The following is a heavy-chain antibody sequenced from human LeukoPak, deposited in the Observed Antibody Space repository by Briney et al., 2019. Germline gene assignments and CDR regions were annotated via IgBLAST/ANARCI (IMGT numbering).Heavy chain of an antibody. CDR3: ARVVGSIWFGEFRFDP. J-gene: IGHJ5*02. CDR1: GFTFSSYS. CDR2: ISSSSSYI. Sequence: GGSLRLSCAASGFTFSSYSMNWVRQAPGKGLEWVSSISSSSSYIYYADSVKGRFTISRDNAKNSLYLQMNSLRAEDTAVYYCARVVGSIWFGEFRFDPWGQGTLVTVSS. D-gene: IGHD3-10*01. V-gene: IGHV3-21*04.